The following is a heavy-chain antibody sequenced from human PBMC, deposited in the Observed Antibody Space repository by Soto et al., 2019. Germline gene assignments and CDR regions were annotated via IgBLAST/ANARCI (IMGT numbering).Heavy chain of an antibody. CDR3: ARDHRPQMYYDFWSGYSGNYYYGTDV. Sequence: PSETLSLTCAVSGYSISSGYYWGWIRQPPGKGLEWIGSIYHSGSTYYNPSLKSRVTISVDTSKNQFSLKLSSVTAADTAVYYCARDHRPQMYYDFWSGYSGNYYYGTDVWGQGTTVTVSS. D-gene: IGHD3-3*01. V-gene: IGHV4-38-2*02. CDR1: GYSISSGYY. CDR2: IYHSGST. J-gene: IGHJ6*02.